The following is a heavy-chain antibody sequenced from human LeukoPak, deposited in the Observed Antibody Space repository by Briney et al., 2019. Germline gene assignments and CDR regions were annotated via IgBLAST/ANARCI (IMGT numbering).Heavy chain of an antibody. D-gene: IGHD6-13*01. CDR2: IYYSGST. Sequence: SETLSLTCTVSGGSISSYYWSWIRQPPGMGLEWIGYIYYSGSTNYNPSLKSRVTISVDTSKNQFSLKLSSVTAADTAVYYCARIGIAAAGTSRFYYYYYGMDVWGQGTTVTVSS. V-gene: IGHV4-59*08. CDR3: ARIGIAAAGTSRFYYYYYGMDV. CDR1: GGSISSYY. J-gene: IGHJ6*02.